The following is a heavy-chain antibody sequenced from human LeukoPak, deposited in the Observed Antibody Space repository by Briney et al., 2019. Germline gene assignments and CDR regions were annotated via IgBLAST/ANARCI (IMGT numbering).Heavy chain of an antibody. CDR3: ARDFQIGIAVDYNWFDP. Sequence: GASVKVSCKASGYSFSDYILNWVRQAPGQGLEWMGWINTKTGNPTYAQDFTRRFVFSLDTSVSTAYLQISNLKTEDTAVYYCARDFQIGIAVDYNWFDPWGQGTLVTVSS. V-gene: IGHV7-4-1*02. CDR1: GYSFSDYI. J-gene: IGHJ5*02. D-gene: IGHD6-19*01. CDR2: INTKTGNP.